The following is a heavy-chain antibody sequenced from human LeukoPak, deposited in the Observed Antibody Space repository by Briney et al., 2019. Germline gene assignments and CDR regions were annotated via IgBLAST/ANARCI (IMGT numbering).Heavy chain of an antibody. J-gene: IGHJ4*02. V-gene: IGHV3-43*02. CDR1: GFTFDHYA. CDR2: ISGDGVIT. Sequence: PGGSLRLSCAASGFTFDHYAMHWVRQAPGKGLEWVSRISGDGVITHYADSVKGRFTISRDNSKNSLYLQMNSLRTEDTALYYCAKGGYCSGGSCYPGFDYWGQGILVTVSS. D-gene: IGHD2-15*01. CDR3: AKGGYCSGGSCYPGFDY.